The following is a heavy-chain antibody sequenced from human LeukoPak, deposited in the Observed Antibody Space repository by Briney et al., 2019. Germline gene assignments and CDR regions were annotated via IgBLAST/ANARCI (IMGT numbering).Heavy chain of an antibody. CDR1: GFTFSDYY. CDR3: ARDLYSVSSWSAYDS. CDR2: IWSEGSNK. V-gene: IGHV3-33*08. J-gene: IGHJ4*02. D-gene: IGHD5/OR15-5a*01. Sequence: GGSLRLSCAASGFTFSDYYMSWVRQAPGKGLEWVAFIWSEGSNKYYADSVRGRFTISRDNSKNTLYLQINSLRAEDTAVYYCARDLYSVSSWSAYDSWGQGILVTVSS.